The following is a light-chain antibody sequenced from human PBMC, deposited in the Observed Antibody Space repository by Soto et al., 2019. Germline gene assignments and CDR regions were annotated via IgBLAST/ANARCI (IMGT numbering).Light chain of an antibody. CDR3: QQYGSSPRT. Sequence: EVALTQSPGTLSLSPGERATLSCRASQSVGSSYLAWYQQKPGQAPRLLIYDASSRATGIPDRFSGSGSGTKFTLSISSLQSEDFAVYYCQQYGSSPRTFGQGTKVDIK. CDR1: QSVGSSY. V-gene: IGKV3-20*01. J-gene: IGKJ1*01. CDR2: DAS.